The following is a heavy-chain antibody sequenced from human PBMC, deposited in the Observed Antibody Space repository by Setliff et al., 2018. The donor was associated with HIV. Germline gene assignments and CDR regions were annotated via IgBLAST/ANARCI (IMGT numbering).Heavy chain of an antibody. CDR2: ITIGSGDV. V-gene: IGHV3-21*01. Sequence: PGGSLRLSCAASGFTFRNYKMNWVRQAPGKGLEWVSSITIGSGDVFYADSVQGRFTIFRDNAKNSLYLQMNSLRGEDTAIYYCARRAYCSSTTCFDFWGQGTLVTVSS. D-gene: IGHD2-2*01. CDR1: GFTFRNYK. J-gene: IGHJ4*02. CDR3: ARRAYCSSTTCFDF.